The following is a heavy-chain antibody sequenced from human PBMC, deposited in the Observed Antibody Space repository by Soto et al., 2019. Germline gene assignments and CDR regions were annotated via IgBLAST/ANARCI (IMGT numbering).Heavy chain of an antibody. CDR1: GFTFSSYA. CDR3: ARGMAYDFWSGSYYYGMDV. J-gene: IGHJ6*02. D-gene: IGHD3-3*01. V-gene: IGHV3-64*02. Sequence: GSLRLSCAASGFTFSSYAMHWVRQAPGKGLEYVSAFSSNGGSTYYADSVKGRFTISRDNSKNTLYLQMGSLRAEDMAVYYCARGMAYDFWSGSYYYGMDVWGQGTTVTVSS. CDR2: FSSNGGST.